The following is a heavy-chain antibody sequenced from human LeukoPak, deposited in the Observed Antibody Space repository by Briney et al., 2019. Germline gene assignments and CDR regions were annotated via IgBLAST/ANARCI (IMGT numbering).Heavy chain of an antibody. V-gene: IGHV1-8*01. D-gene: IGHD4-11*01. CDR1: GYTFTSYD. J-gene: IGHJ6*02. CDR2: MNPNSGNT. CDR3: ARGPYSNYGMDV. Sequence: GASVKVSCKAPGYTFTSYDINWVRQATGQGLEWMGWMNPNSGNTGYAQKFQGRVTMTRNTSISTAYMELSSLRSEDTAVYYCARGPYSNYGMDVWGQGTTVTVSS.